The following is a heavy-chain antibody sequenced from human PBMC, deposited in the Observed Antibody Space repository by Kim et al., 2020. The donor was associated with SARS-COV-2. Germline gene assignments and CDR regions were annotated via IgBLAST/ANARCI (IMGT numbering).Heavy chain of an antibody. D-gene: IGHD3-3*01. Sequence: SETLSLTCAVYGGSFSGYYWSWIRQPPGKGLEWIGEINHSGSTNYNPSLKSRVTISVDTSKNQFSLKLSSVTAADTAVYYCARATRAVSWNYWGQGTLVTVSS. CDR1: GGSFSGYY. CDR3: ARATRAVSWNY. CDR2: INHSGST. J-gene: IGHJ4*02. V-gene: IGHV4-34*01.